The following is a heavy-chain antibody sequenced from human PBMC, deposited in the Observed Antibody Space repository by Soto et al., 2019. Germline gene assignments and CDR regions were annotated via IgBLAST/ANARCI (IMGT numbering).Heavy chain of an antibody. V-gene: IGHV1-8*02. Sequence: ASVKVSCKPSGYTFTSYAMHWVRQAYGQRLEWMGWINPNSGNTGYAQKFQGRVTMTRNTSISTAYMELSSLRSEDTAVYYCAHAAAGTATDAFDIWGQGTMVTVSS. CDR1: GYTFTSYA. J-gene: IGHJ3*02. D-gene: IGHD6-13*01. CDR2: INPNSGNT. CDR3: AHAAAGTATDAFDI.